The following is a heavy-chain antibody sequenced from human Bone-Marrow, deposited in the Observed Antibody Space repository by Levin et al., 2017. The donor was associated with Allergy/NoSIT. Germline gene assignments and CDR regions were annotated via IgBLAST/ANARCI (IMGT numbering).Heavy chain of an antibody. Sequence: ASVKVSCKASGYTFTSYAMNWVRQAPGQGLEWMGWINTNTGNPTYAQGFTGRFVFSLDTSVSTAYLQISSLKAEDTAVYYCARVVDYDILTGYYTAPVAFDIWGQGTMVTVSS. CDR2: INTNTGNP. CDR1: GYTFTSYA. D-gene: IGHD3-9*01. V-gene: IGHV7-4-1*02. CDR3: ARVVDYDILTGYYTAPVAFDI. J-gene: IGHJ3*02.